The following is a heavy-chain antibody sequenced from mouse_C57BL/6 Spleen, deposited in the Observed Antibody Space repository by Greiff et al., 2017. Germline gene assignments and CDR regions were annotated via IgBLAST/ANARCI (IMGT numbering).Heavy chain of an antibody. CDR2: IRNTANGYTT. D-gene: IGHD1-1*01. V-gene: IGHV7-3*01. CDR3: ARFYYYGSSYRYFDV. Sequence: EVQGVESGGGLVQPGGSLSLSCAASGFTFTDYYMSWVRQPPGKALEWLGFIRNTANGYTTEYSASVKGRFTISRDNSQSIRYLQMNALRAEDRATYYCARFYYYGSSYRYFDVWGTGTTVTVSS. CDR1: GFTFTDYY. J-gene: IGHJ1*03.